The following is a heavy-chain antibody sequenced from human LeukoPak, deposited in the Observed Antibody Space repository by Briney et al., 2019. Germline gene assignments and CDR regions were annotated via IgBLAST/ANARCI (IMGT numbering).Heavy chain of an antibody. CDR3: ARDRAAYCGGDCYSAGLVY. J-gene: IGHJ4*02. V-gene: IGHV1-46*01. D-gene: IGHD2-21*02. CDR2: INPSGGST. CDR1: GYTFTSYY. Sequence: ASVTVSCKASGYTFTSYYMHWVRQAPGQGLEWMGIINPSGGSTSYAQKFQGRVTMTRDTSTSTVYMELSSLRSEDTAVYYCARDRAAYCGGDCYSAGLVYWGQGTLVTVSS.